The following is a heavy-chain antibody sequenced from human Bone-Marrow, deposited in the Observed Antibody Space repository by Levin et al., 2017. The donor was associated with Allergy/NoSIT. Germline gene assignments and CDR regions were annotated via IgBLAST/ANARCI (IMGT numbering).Heavy chain of an antibody. Sequence: SETLSLTCTVSGGSISDFYWSWIRQSPGKGLEWIGYFYYSGSAVYNPSLKSRVTISEDKSKNQFSLRVTSVTAADTAVYYCARVGGNSDFWTDYSYNYYMDVWGKGTTVTASS. J-gene: IGHJ6*03. V-gene: IGHV4-59*13. CDR2: FYYSGSA. CDR3: ARVGGNSDFWTDYSYNYYMDV. CDR1: GGSISDFY. D-gene: IGHD4-23*01.